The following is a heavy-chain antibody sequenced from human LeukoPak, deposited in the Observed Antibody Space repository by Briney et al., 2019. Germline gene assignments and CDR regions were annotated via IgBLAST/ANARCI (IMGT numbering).Heavy chain of an antibody. Sequence: SETLSLTCALSGGSITDYYYNWVRQPPGKGLEWIGEINHSGSTNYNPSLKSRVTITVDTSKKQFSLKLSSVTAADTAVYYCASGAAAGIWGGWFDPWGQGTLVTVSS. J-gene: IGHJ5*02. V-gene: IGHV4-34*01. CDR1: GGSITDYY. CDR2: INHSGST. CDR3: ASGAAAGIWGGWFDP. D-gene: IGHD6-13*01.